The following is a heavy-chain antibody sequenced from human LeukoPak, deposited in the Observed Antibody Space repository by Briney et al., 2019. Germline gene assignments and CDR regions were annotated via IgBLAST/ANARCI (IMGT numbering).Heavy chain of an antibody. Sequence: ASVRVSCKASGYTFTNYGMNWVRQAPGQGLEWMGWINTNTGNPTYAQGFTGRFVFSLDTSVSTAYLQIGSLKAEDTAVYYCARGETTVTIVHWGQGTLVTVSS. V-gene: IGHV7-4-1*01. D-gene: IGHD4-17*01. CDR2: INTNTGNP. J-gene: IGHJ4*02. CDR1: GYTFTNYG. CDR3: ARGETTVTIVH.